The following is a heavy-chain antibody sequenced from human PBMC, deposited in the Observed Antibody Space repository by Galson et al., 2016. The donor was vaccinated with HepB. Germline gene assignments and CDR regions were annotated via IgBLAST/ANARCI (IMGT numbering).Heavy chain of an antibody. CDR1: GYTLSEVN. CDR3: AGDWFSEDDYGLDV. J-gene: IGHJ6*02. V-gene: IGHV1-24*01. D-gene: IGHD3-9*01. CDR2: FDPEEGEE. Sequence: SVKVSCKVSGYTLSEVNIHWVRQIPGKGLEWVGGFDPEEGEEIHAQKFQGRVTMTEDTSTDTAYMELRSLRSDDTAIYYCAGDWFSEDDYGLDVWGQGTTVIVSS.